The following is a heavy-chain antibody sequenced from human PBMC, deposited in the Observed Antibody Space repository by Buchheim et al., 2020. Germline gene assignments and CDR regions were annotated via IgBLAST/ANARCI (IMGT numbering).Heavy chain of an antibody. CDR1: GYRFSDYG. Sequence: QVQLVQSGAELKNPGASVKVSCRASGYRFSDYGFSWVRQAPGLGLEWMGWISFYTGNTNYAQNLQDRVTMSIDRSTNTAYMDLRSLKSDDTAMYYCVSGIHLRRASYSYYGMDVWGQGTT. J-gene: IGHJ6*02. V-gene: IGHV1-18*01. D-gene: IGHD2-21*01. CDR3: VSGIHLRRASYSYYGMDV. CDR2: ISFYTGNT.